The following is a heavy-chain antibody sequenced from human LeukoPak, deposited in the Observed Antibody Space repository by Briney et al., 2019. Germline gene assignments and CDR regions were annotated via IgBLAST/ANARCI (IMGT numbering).Heavy chain of an antibody. D-gene: IGHD6-19*01. CDR3: ARGKQWLVM. Sequence: PGGSLRLSCAASGFTLSSYSMNWVRQAPGKGLEWVSSISSSSSYIYYADSAKGRFTISRDNAKNSLYLQMNSLRAEDTAVYYCARGKQWLVMWGQGTLVTVSS. CDR1: GFTLSSYS. CDR2: ISSSSSYI. J-gene: IGHJ4*02. V-gene: IGHV3-21*01.